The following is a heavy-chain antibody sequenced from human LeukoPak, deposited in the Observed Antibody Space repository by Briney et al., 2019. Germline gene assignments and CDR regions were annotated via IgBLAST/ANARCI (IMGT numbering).Heavy chain of an antibody. D-gene: IGHD3-3*01. CDR3: AREGVTIFGVVIDYYYGMDV. CDR1: VGTFSSYA. J-gene: IGHJ6*02. Sequence: GSSVKVSCMASVGTFSSYAISWVRQAPGQGLEWMGSVIPIFGIANYAQKFQGRVTITADKSTSTAYMELSSLRSEDTAVYYCAREGVTIFGVVIDYYYGMDVWGQGTTVTVSS. V-gene: IGHV1-69*04. CDR2: VIPIFGIA.